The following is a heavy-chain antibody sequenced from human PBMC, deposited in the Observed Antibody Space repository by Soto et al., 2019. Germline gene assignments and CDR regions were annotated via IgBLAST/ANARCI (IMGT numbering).Heavy chain of an antibody. CDR2: VIPIFGTP. J-gene: IGHJ6*02. V-gene: IGHV1-69*01. CDR3: ARSQGGSSSLDIYYYYYYGMDV. CDR1: GGTFRTYA. D-gene: IGHD2-15*01. Sequence: QVQLVQSGAEVKKPGSSVKVSCKAPGGTFRTYAISWVRQAPGQGLEWMGGVIPIFGTPKYAQKFQGRVTITADESTSTGYMELGSLRSEDTAVYYCARSQGGSSSLDIYYYYYYGMDVWGQGTTVTVSS.